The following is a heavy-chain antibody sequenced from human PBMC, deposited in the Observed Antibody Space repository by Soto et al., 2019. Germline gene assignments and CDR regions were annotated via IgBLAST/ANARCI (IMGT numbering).Heavy chain of an antibody. CDR3: ARAVLGYSYGYWGAFDI. CDR1: GGSISRYY. D-gene: IGHD5-18*01. J-gene: IGHJ3*02. CDR2: IYTSGST. Sequence: SETLSLTCTVSGGSISRYYWSWIRQPAGKGLEWIGRIYTSGSTNYNPSLKSRVTMSVDTSKNQFSLKLSSVTAADTAVYYCARAVLGYSYGYWGAFDIWGQGTMVTVSS. V-gene: IGHV4-4*07.